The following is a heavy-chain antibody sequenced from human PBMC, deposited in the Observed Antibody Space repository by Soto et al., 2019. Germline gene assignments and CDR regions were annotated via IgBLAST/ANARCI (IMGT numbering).Heavy chain of an antibody. J-gene: IGHJ5*02. Sequence: PSETLSLTCAVSGGSISSGGYSWSWIRQPPGKGLEWIGYIYHSGSTYYNPSLKSRVTISVDRSKNQFSLKLSSVTAADTAVYYCARAMIVVDLNWFDPWGQGTLVTVSS. CDR2: IYHSGST. CDR1: GGSISSGGYS. V-gene: IGHV4-30-2*01. D-gene: IGHD3-22*01. CDR3: ARAMIVVDLNWFDP.